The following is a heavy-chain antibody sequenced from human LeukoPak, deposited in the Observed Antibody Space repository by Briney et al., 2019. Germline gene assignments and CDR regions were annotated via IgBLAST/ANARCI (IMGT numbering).Heavy chain of an antibody. J-gene: IGHJ6*03. V-gene: IGHV4-59*11. D-gene: IGHD5-12*01. CDR2: IYYSGST. Sequence: SETLSLTCTVSGGSISSHYWSWIRQPPGKGLEWIGYIYYSGSTNYNPSLKSRVTISVDTSKNHFSLKLSSVTAADTAVYYCARDVATDYYYYYMDVWGKGTTVTVSS. CDR3: ARDVATDYYYYYMDV. CDR1: GGSISSHY.